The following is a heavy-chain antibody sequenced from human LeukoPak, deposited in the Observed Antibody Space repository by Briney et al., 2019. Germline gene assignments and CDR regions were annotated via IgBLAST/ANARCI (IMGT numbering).Heavy chain of an antibody. CDR2: VASSGTS. Sequence: SETLSLTCTVSGYSLNTYYLTWIRQTPGKELEWIGFVASSGTSNYNPSLKSRVSISIVTSKNQFSLALTSVTPADTAVYYCARVVRGVVTSNWFDPWGQGTLVSVSS. D-gene: IGHD2-21*02. CDR1: GYSLNTYY. V-gene: IGHV4-59*01. CDR3: ARVVRGVVTSNWFDP. J-gene: IGHJ5*02.